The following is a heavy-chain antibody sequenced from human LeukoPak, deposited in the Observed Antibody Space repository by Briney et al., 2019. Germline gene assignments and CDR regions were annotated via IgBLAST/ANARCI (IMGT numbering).Heavy chain of an antibody. V-gene: IGHV1-8*01. CDR2: MNPNSGNT. D-gene: IGHD5-24*01. J-gene: IGHJ3*02. CDR1: GYTFTSYD. Sequence: ASVKVSCKASGYTFTSYDINWVRQATGQGLEWMGWMNPNSGNTGYAQKFQGRVTMTRDTSTSTVYMELSSLRSEDTAVYYCASLGGRWLQGDAFDIWGQGTMVTVSS. CDR3: ASLGGRWLQGDAFDI.